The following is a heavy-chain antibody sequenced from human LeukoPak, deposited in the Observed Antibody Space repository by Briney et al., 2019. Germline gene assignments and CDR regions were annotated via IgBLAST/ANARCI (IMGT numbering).Heavy chain of an antibody. V-gene: IGHV3-23*01. D-gene: IGHD6-13*01. CDR2: ISGSGGST. CDR3: PNHAGAAAQKWPWYFDL. J-gene: IGHJ2*01. Sequence: GSLRLSCAASGFTFSSYAMSWVRQAPGKGLEWVSAISGSGGSTYYADSVKGRFTISRDNSKNTLYLQMNSLRAEDTAVYYCPNHAGAAAQKWPWYFDLWGRGTLVTVSS. CDR1: GFTFSSYA.